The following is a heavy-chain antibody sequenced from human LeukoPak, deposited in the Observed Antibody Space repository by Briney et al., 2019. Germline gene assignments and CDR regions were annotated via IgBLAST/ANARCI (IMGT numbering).Heavy chain of an antibody. CDR1: GYTFTSYG. CDR3: ARARGDPYYDFWSGYYPTDC. J-gene: IGHJ4*02. D-gene: IGHD3-3*01. CDR2: ISAYNGNT. V-gene: IGHV1-18*01. Sequence: ASVKVSCKASGYTFTSYGISWVRQAPGQGLEWMGWISAYNGNTNYAQKLQGRVTMTTDTSTSTAYMELRSLRSDDTAVYYCARARGDPYYDFWSGYYPTDCWGQGTLVTVSS.